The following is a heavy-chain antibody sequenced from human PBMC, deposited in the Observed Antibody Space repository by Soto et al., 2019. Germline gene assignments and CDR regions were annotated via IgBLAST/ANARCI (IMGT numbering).Heavy chain of an antibody. V-gene: IGHV4-30-2*01. J-gene: IGHJ5*02. CDR1: CDTISTVGYT. Sequence: SETLSLTCDVSCDTISTVGYTWAWIRQPPGKSLEWIGHTYHIGXXXYNPSLKXXVIISVDTSNXQFSLXLISVTSADKXVYYCARFGETGCFDPWRQGTLVTVSS. CDR2: TYHIGXX. D-gene: IGHD3-10*01. CDR3: ARFGETGCFDP.